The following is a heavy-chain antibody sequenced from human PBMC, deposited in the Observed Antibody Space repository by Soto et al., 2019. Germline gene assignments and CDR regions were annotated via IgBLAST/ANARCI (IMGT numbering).Heavy chain of an antibody. CDR3: VKDRSCSSNSCSAGVNYWYFDL. CDR2: ISDSGGNT. CDR1: GFTFSNYV. J-gene: IGHJ2*01. D-gene: IGHD2-2*01. Sequence: EVQLLESGGGLVQPGGSLRLPCAVSGFTFSNYVMSWVRQAPGKGLEWVSSISDSGGNTYYADSVNGRFTISRDNSKNTLYLQVNSLRAEDTAIYYCVKDRSCSSNSCSAGVNYWYFDLWGRGTLVTVSS. V-gene: IGHV3-23*01.